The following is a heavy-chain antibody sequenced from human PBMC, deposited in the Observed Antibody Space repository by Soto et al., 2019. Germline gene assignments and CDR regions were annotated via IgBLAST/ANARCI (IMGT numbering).Heavy chain of an antibody. V-gene: IGHV3-30*03. D-gene: IGHD2-8*02. CDR1: GFTVSSYG. Sequence: QVQLVESGGGVVQPGRSLRLSCAVSGFTVSSYGMHWVRQAPGKGLEWVAVISRDGRTTVYADSVKGRFTISRDNSRNTLFLEMNSLRGDDMAVYYCTGEVASGYWGQGTLVTVSS. CDR2: ISRDGRTT. J-gene: IGHJ4*02. CDR3: TGEVASGY.